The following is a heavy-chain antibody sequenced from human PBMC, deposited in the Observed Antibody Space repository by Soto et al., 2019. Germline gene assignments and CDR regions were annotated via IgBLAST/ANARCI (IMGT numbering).Heavy chain of an antibody. Sequence: DSVKVSCKASGYTFTSYSMHWVLQAPGQRLEWMGWINAGNGNTKYSQKFQGRVTITRDTSASTAYMELSSLRSEDTAVYYCASSAAGNYYYYYGMDVWGQGTTVTVSS. CDR2: INAGNGNT. D-gene: IGHD6-13*01. J-gene: IGHJ6*02. CDR1: GYTFTSYS. V-gene: IGHV1-3*01. CDR3: ASSAAGNYYYYYGMDV.